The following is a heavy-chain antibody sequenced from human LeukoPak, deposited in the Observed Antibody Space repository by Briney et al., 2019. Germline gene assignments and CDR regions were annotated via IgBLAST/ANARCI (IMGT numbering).Heavy chain of an antibody. V-gene: IGHV3-69-1*01. CDR3: ARETIWGGIQPLDY. Sequence: PGGSLRLSCAASGFTFSTYNMNWVRQAPGKGLEWVSSISSSNNIYYADSVKSRFTISRDDAKNSLHLQMNSLGAEDTAVYFCARETIWGGIQPLDYWGQGTLVTVSS. J-gene: IGHJ4*02. CDR2: ISSSNNI. D-gene: IGHD3-16*01. CDR1: GFTFSTYN.